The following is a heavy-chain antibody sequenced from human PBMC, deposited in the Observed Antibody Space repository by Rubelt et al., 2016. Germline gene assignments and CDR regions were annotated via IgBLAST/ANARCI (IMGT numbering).Heavy chain of an antibody. CDR1: GCTLTTLA. V-gene: IGHV7-4-1*02. CDR2: INANTGDP. CDR3: ARGHYGA. D-gene: IGHD4/OR15-4a*01. J-gene: IGHJ5*02. Sequence: QVQLVQSGSELKKPGASVKISCKASGCTLTTLAMNWVRQAPGQGLEWMGWINANTGDPTYAQGFTGRFVFSLDTSVNTAYLQISSLQPEDTAVYFCARGHYGAWGQGTLVTVSS.